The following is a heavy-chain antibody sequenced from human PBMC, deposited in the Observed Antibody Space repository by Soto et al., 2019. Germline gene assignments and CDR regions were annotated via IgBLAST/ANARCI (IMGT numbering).Heavy chain of an antibody. CDR2: IDYIGSA. Sequence: SETLSLTCNVSGDSIRKYFWSWIRQPPGKGLEWIGYIDYIGSAKYTPSLKSRVTISVDTSMNQLSLRLRSVTVTDAAVYFCVRHASELQTVDYWGQGALVTVSS. CDR3: VRHASELQTVDY. V-gene: IGHV4-59*08. J-gene: IGHJ4*02. CDR1: GDSIRKYF. D-gene: IGHD2-15*01.